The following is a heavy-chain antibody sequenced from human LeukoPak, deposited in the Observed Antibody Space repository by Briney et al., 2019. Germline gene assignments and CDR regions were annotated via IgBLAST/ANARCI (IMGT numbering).Heavy chain of an antibody. Sequence: GGSLRLSCAASGFTFSTYVTTWVRQAPGKGLEWVSAILGSGGGTYYTDSVKARFTISRDNSKNTLYLQMNSLRAEDTAVYYCATTPGAYYYYHMDVWGQGTTVTVSS. D-gene: IGHD3-10*01. V-gene: IGHV3-23*01. CDR3: ATTPGAYYYYHMDV. CDR1: GFTFSTYV. CDR2: ILGSGGGT. J-gene: IGHJ6*02.